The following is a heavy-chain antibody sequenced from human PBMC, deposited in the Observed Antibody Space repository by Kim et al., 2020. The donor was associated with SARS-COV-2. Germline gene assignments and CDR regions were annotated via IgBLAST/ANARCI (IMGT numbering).Heavy chain of an antibody. CDR2: MYYSGST. Sequence: SETLSLTCIVSGGSINSGSYYWNWIRQPPGEGLEWIGDMYYSGSTKYNPSLKSRVTISKDTSKNQFSLKLSSVTAADTALYFCARAPRVGNTGYDFDYWGQGTLVTVSS. CDR1: GGSINSGSYY. V-gene: IGHV4-61*01. CDR3: ARAPRVGNTGYDFDY. D-gene: IGHD7-27*01. J-gene: IGHJ4*02.